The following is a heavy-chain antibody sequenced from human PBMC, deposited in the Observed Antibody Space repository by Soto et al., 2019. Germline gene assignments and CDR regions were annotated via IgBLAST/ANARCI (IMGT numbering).Heavy chain of an antibody. CDR2: IWYDGSNK. CDR3: ARDHDYYDSSGYSDY. D-gene: IGHD3-22*01. J-gene: IGHJ4*02. Sequence: QVQLVESAGGVVQPGRSLRLSCAASGFTFSSYGMHWVRQAPGKGLEWVAVIWYDGSNKYYADSVKGRFTISRDNSKNTLYLQMNSLRAEDTAVYYCARDHDYYDSSGYSDYWGQGTLVTVSS. CDR1: GFTFSSYG. V-gene: IGHV3-33*01.